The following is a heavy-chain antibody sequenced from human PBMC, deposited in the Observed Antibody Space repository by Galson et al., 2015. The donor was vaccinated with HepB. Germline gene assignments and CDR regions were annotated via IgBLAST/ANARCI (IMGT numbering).Heavy chain of an antibody. V-gene: IGHV5-51*03. CDR1: GYSFSSYW. Sequence: QSGAEVKKPGESLKISCKASGYSFSSYWIAWVRQIPGTGLEWMGTIYPGDSDIRDSTSFQGQVTNSVDKSISTAYLQWGSLKASDTAMYYCARRQAAVPGYWYFDLWGRGTLVTVSS. J-gene: IGHJ2*01. CDR3: ARRQAAVPGYWYFDL. CDR2: IYPGDSDI. D-gene: IGHD6-19*01.